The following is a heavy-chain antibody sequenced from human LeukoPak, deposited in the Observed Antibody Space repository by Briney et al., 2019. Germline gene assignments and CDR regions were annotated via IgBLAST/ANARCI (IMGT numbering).Heavy chain of an antibody. CDR3: AKDANYYDSSGFFIPFDY. CDR1: GFAFSRFA. J-gene: IGHJ4*02. Sequence: GGSLRLSCSASGFAFSRFAMTWVRHLPGKGPDWVSTISGNGYQTYYGDSVKGRFSVSRDNSKNILYLQMDSLRADDSALYYCAKDANYYDSSGFFIPFDYWGQGTLVTVSS. D-gene: IGHD3-22*01. V-gene: IGHV3-23*01. CDR2: ISGNGYQT.